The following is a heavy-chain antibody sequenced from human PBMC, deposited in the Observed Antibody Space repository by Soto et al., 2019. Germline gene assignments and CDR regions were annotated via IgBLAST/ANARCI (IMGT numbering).Heavy chain of an antibody. Sequence: QVHLVESGGGLVEPGRSLRLSCAGAGFNFSNYGLHWVRQSPGKGLEWVAVISYDGSNQYSADSVKGRFTLSRDNSNKMRCPQMDLLEAQDPTLCYRPHDRSPRYCRRSSWHPAGAYWGEGTLVTVAA. CDR2: ISYDGSNQ. J-gene: IGHJ4*02. CDR1: GFNFSNYG. CDR3: PHDRSPRYCRRSSWHPAGAY. V-gene: IGHV3-30*18. D-gene: IGHD2-15*01.